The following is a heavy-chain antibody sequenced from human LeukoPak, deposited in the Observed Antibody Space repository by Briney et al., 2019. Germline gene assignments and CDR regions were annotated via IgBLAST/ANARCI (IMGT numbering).Heavy chain of an antibody. CDR2: INHSGST. D-gene: IGHD2-2*01. J-gene: IGHJ4*02. CDR3: ARSLGYCNTTSCYAFGY. V-gene: IGHV4-34*01. Sequence: PSETLSLTCAVYGGSFSGYYWSWIRLPPGKGLEWIGEINHSGSTNYNPSLKSRVTISVDTSKNQFSLKLSSVTAADTAVYYCARSLGYCNTTSCYAFGYWGQGTLVTVSS. CDR1: GGSFSGYY.